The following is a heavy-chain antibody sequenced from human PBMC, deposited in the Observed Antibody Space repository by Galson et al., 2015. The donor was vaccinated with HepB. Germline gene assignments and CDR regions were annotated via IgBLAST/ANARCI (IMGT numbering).Heavy chain of an antibody. J-gene: IGHJ4*02. CDR2: ISSSGSTI. D-gene: IGHD6-6*01. Sequence: SLRLSCAASGFTFSSYEMNWVRQAPGKGLEWVSYISSSGSTIYYADSVKGRFTISRDNSKNTLYLQMNSLRAEDTAVYYCAKDQSSSYLDYWGQGTLVTVSS. CDR1: GFTFSSYE. CDR3: AKDQSSSYLDY. V-gene: IGHV3-48*03.